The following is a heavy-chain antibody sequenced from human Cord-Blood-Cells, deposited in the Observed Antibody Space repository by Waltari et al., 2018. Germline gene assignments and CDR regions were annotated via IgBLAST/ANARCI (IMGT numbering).Heavy chain of an antibody. CDR2: ISWNSGSI. Sequence: EVQLVESGGGLVQPGRSLRLSCAASGFTFDDYAMHWVRQAPGKGLEWVSGISWNSGSIGYADSVKGRFTISRDNAKNSLYLQMNSLRAEDTALYYCAKAIGDYYYDSSGYYDYWGQGTLVTV. D-gene: IGHD3-22*01. J-gene: IGHJ4*02. CDR1: GFTFDDYA. V-gene: IGHV3-9*01. CDR3: AKAIGDYYYDSSGYYDY.